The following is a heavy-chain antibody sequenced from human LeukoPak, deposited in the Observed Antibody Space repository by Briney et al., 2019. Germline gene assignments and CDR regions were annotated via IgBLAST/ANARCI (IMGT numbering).Heavy chain of an antibody. D-gene: IGHD2-2*01. CDR3: ARVVPGAEGWFDP. CDR2: IYPGDSDT. V-gene: IGHV5-51*01. Sequence: GESLKISCKGSGYSFTNYWIGWVRQMSGKGLEWMGIIYPGDSDTRYSPSFQGQVTISADKSISTAYLQWSSLKASDTAIYYCARVVPGAEGWFDPWGQGTLVTVSS. CDR1: GYSFTNYW. J-gene: IGHJ5*02.